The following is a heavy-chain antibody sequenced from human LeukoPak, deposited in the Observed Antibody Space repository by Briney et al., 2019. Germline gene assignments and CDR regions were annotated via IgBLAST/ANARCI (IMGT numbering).Heavy chain of an antibody. CDR3: ASFYAPDRGIESQKYVTVY. V-gene: IGHV1-2*02. Sequence: AAVKVSCKASGYTFTAYYIHWVRQAPGRGLEWMGWINKNSVGAEYAQKFQGRVTFTRDTSISTAYMELSTLRSDDTAVYYCASFYAPDRGIESQKYVTVYWGQGTLVSVSS. CDR1: GYTFTAYY. CDR2: INKNSVGA. D-gene: IGHD2/OR15-2a*01. J-gene: IGHJ4*02.